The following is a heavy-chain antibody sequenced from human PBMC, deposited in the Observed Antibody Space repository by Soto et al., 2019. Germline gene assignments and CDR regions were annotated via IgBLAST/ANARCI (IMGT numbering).Heavy chain of an antibody. D-gene: IGHD3-10*01. CDR1: GGSISSGGYY. Sequence: SETLSLTCTVSGGSISSGGYYWSWIRQHPGKGLEWIGYIYYSGSTYYNPSLKSRVTISVDTSKNQFSLKLSSVTAADTAVYYCARDQYGSGSYEYYYYMDAWGKGTTVTVSS. CDR2: IYYSGST. V-gene: IGHV4-31*03. CDR3: ARDQYGSGSYEYYYYMDA. J-gene: IGHJ6*03.